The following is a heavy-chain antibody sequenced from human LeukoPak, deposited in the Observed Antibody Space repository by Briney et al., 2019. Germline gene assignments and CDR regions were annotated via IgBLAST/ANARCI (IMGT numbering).Heavy chain of an antibody. V-gene: IGHV1-69*05. CDR2: IIPIFGTA. J-gene: IGHJ6*03. CDR1: GGTFSSYA. Sequence: SVTVSCKASGGTFSSYAISWVRQAPGQGLEWMGGIIPIFGTANYAQKFQGRVTITTDESTSTAYMELSSLRSEDTAVYYCARGDIVVVPAAGLDYYYYMDVWGKGTTVTVSS. CDR3: ARGDIVVVPAAGLDYYYYMDV. D-gene: IGHD2-2*01.